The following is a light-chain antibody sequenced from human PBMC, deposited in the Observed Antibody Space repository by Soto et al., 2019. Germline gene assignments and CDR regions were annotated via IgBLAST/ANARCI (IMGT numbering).Light chain of an antibody. CDR1: SGSVSTSYY. CDR2: STY. Sequence: QTVVTQEPSFSVSPGRTVTLTCGLTSGSVSTSYYPSWYQQTPGQAPRTLIYSTYSRSSGVPDRFSGSFLGNKAALTITGAQADDESDYYCVLYMGSGIWVFGGGTKLTVL. V-gene: IGLV8-61*01. J-gene: IGLJ3*02. CDR3: VLYMGSGIWV.